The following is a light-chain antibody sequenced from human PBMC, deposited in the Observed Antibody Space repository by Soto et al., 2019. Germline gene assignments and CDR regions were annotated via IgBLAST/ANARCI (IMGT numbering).Light chain of an antibody. CDR1: NSDVGGYNY. CDR2: DVS. CDR3: SSYTTSNTRQIV. V-gene: IGLV2-14*03. Sequence: SLLAQPAPLSGAPGPSINISFTGNNSDVGGYNYVSWYQHHPGKAPKLIIYDVSNRPSGVSNPFSGSKSGNTASLTISGLQPEDEADYYCSSYTTSNTRQIVFGTGTKVTVL. J-gene: IGLJ1*01.